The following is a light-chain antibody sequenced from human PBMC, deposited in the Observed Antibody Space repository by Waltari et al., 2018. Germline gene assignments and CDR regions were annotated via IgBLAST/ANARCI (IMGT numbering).Light chain of an antibody. J-gene: IGKJ1*01. Sequence: DIVLTQSPGTLSLSPGERGTLSCRASQSVSRFLAWYQQKPGQAPRRLIYGASTRATGIPDRFSGSVSETDFWLTISRLEPEDFAVYYCQKYDRLPATFGQGTKVEIK. CDR1: QSVSRF. CDR3: QKYDRLPAT. CDR2: GAS. V-gene: IGKV3-20*01.